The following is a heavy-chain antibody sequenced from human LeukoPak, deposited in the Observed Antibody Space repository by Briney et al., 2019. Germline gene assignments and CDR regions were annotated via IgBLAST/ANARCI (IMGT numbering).Heavy chain of an antibody. Sequence: QAGGSLRLSCAASGFTFSSYGMSWVRQAPGKGLEWVSAISGSGGSTYYADSVKGRFTISRDNSKNTLYLQMNSLRAEDTAVYYCAKDPERASIFGVVIPRWFDPWGQGTLVTVSS. D-gene: IGHD3-3*01. J-gene: IGHJ5*02. CDR3: AKDPERASIFGVVIPRWFDP. CDR1: GFTFSSYG. CDR2: ISGSGGST. V-gene: IGHV3-23*01.